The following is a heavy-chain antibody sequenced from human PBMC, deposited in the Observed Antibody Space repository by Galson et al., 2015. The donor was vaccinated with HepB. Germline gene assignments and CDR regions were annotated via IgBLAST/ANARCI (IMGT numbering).Heavy chain of an antibody. Sequence: PALVKPTQTLTLTCTFSGFSLSTSGVGVGWIRQPPGKALEWLALIYWDDDKRYNPSLKSRLTITKDTSKNQVVLTMTNMDPVDTATYYCAHLKWYLLAASYFDYWGQGTLVTVSS. D-gene: IGHD3-3*02. CDR1: GFSLSTSGVG. CDR2: IYWDDDK. CDR3: AHLKWYLLAASYFDY. J-gene: IGHJ4*02. V-gene: IGHV2-5*02.